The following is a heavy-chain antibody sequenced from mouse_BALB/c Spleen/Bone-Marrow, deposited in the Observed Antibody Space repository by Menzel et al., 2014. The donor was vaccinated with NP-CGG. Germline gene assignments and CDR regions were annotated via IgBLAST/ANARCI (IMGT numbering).Heavy chain of an antibody. Sequence: QAQLKESGPGLVQPSQSLSITCTVSGFSLTTYGVHRVRQSPGKGLEWLGAIWSGGSIDYNAAFISRLSISKDNSKSQVFFKMNILQPNDAAIYYYARKGAMGYWGQGTSGTVAS. CDR2: IWSGGSI. CDR1: GFSLTTYG. J-gene: IGHJ4*01. CDR3: ARKGAMGY. V-gene: IGHV2-2*02.